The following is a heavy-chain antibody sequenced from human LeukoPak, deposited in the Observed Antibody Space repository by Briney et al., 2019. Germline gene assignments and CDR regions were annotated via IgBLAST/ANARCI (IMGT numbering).Heavy chain of an antibody. CDR1: GYTFTSYG. CDR2: INAYNDNM. J-gene: IGHJ4*02. Sequence: GASVKVSCKASGYTFTSYGISWVRQAPGPGLEWVAWINAYNDNMNYAPKLQDRVTVTTDTSTSTAYMELRSLRSDDTAVYYCARDSSSAWYGHLDYWGQGTLVTVPS. V-gene: IGHV1-18*01. CDR3: ARDSSSAWYGHLDY. D-gene: IGHD6-19*01.